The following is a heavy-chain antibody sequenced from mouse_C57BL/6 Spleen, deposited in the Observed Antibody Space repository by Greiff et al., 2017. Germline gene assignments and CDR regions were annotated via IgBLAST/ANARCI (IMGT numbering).Heavy chain of an antibody. D-gene: IGHD2-3*01. Sequence: QVQLQQPGAELVKPGASVKMSCKASGYTFTSYWITWVKQRPGQGLEWIGEIYPGSGSTNYNEKFKSKATLTVDTSSSTAYMQLSSLTSEDSAVYYCARERGIYDGYYPVDYWGQGTTLTVSS. CDR3: ARERGIYDGYYPVDY. CDR2: IYPGSGST. J-gene: IGHJ2*01. CDR1: GYTFTSYW. V-gene: IGHV1-55*01.